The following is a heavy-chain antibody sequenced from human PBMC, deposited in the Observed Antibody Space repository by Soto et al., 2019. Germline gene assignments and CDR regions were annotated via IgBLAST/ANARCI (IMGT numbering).Heavy chain of an antibody. CDR1: GFTFSSYG. J-gene: IGHJ4*02. CDR3: ARTNWGLFDY. CDR2: IWYDGSNK. D-gene: IGHD7-27*01. V-gene: IGHV3-33*01. Sequence: QVQLVESGGGVVQPGRSLRLSCAASGFTFSSYGMHWVRQAPGKGLEWVAVIWYDGSNKYYADSVKGRFTISRDNSKNTLDLQMNSLRAEDTAVYYCARTNWGLFDYWGQGTLVTVSS.